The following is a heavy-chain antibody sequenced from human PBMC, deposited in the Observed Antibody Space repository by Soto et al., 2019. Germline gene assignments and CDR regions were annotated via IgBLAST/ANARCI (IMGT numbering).Heavy chain of an antibody. J-gene: IGHJ4*02. D-gene: IGHD2-15*01. V-gene: IGHV3-21*01. CDR2: ISDSSSCI. CDR3: GSVFDY. Sequence: GGSLRLSCAASGFTFSTHSINWVRQAPGKGLEWVSSISDSSSCIYYADSVKGRFTISRDNAKNTVYLQMNGLRVEDTAVYYCGSVFDYWGQGTPVTVSS. CDR1: GFTFSTHS.